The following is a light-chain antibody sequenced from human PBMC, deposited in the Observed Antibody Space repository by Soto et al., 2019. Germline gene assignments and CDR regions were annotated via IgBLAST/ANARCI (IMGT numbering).Light chain of an antibody. J-gene: IGKJ1*01. CDR2: WAS. CDR1: QSVLYSSNNKNY. CDR3: QQYGNTPPT. Sequence: DIVMTQSPDSLAVSLGERATINCKSSQSVLYSSNNKNYLAWYQQKPGQPPKLLIYWASTRESGVPDRFSGSGSGTAFTLTISRLEPEDFAVYYCQQYGNTPPTFGQGTKVDIK. V-gene: IGKV4-1*01.